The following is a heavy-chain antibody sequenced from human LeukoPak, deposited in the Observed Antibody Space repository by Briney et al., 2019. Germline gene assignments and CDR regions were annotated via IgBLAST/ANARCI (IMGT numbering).Heavy chain of an antibody. Sequence: GGSLRLSCAASGLTFSSYWMSWVRQAPGKGLEWVANIKQDGSEKYYVDSVKGRFTISRDNAKNSLYLQMNSLRAEDTAVYYCARESDMWGVINYWGQGTLVTVSS. CDR2: IKQDGSEK. J-gene: IGHJ4*02. V-gene: IGHV3-7*03. D-gene: IGHD3-10*01. CDR1: GLTFSSYW. CDR3: ARESDMWGVINY.